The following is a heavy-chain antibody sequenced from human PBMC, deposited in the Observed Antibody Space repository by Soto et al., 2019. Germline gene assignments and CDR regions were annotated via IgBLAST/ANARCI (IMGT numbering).Heavy chain of an antibody. V-gene: IGHV3-33*01. CDR1: GFTFSSYG. CDR3: ARDRVTGDLVDAFDI. CDR2: IWYDGSNK. D-gene: IGHD7-27*01. J-gene: IGHJ3*02. Sequence: GGSLRLSCAASGFTFSSYGMHWVRQAPGKGLEWVAVIWYDGSNKYYADSVKGRFTISRVNSKNTLYLQMNSMRAEDTAVYYCARDRVTGDLVDAFDIWGQGTMVTVSS.